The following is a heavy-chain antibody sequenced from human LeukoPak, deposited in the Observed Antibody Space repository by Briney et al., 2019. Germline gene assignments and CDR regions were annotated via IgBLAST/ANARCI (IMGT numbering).Heavy chain of an antibody. D-gene: IGHD3-3*01. CDR2: ISWNSGSI. J-gene: IGHJ4*02. CDR1: GFTFDDYA. CDR3: AKGGTYYDFWSGYPDYFDY. Sequence: PGGSLRLSCAASGFTFDDYAMHWVRQAPGKGLEWVSGISWNSGSIGYADSVKGRFTISRDNAKNSLYLQMNSLRAEDMALHYCAKGGTYYDFWSGYPDYFDYWGQGTLVTVSS. V-gene: IGHV3-9*03.